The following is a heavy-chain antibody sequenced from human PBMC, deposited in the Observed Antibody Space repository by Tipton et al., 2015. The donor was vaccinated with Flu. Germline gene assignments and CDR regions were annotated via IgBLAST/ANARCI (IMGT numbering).Heavy chain of an antibody. D-gene: IGHD2-2*01. CDR3: AKIIEGYCSSTSCYSGGVDRKVGSGDYYYGMDV. J-gene: IGHJ6*02. CDR1: GFTFSSYG. Sequence: SLRLSCAASGFTFSSYGMHWVRQAPGKGLEWVAVISYDGSNKYYADSVKGRFTISRDNSKNTLYLQMNSLRAEDTAVYYCAKIIEGYCSSTSCYSGGVDRKVGSGDYYYGMDVWGQGITVTVSS. V-gene: IGHV3-30*18. CDR2: ISYDGSNK.